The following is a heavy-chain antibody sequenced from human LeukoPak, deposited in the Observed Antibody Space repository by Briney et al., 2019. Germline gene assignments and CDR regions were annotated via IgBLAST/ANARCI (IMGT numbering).Heavy chain of an antibody. D-gene: IGHD3-10*01. CDR1: GGTFSSYA. V-gene: IGHV3-23*01. Sequence: GASVKVSCKASGGTFSSYAMSWVRQAPGEGLEWVSTLSGSGGSTYYADSVKGRFTISRDNSKNTLYLQMNSLRAEDTAVYYCARPLYLRGVIYYWGQGTLVTVSS. CDR2: LSGSGGST. J-gene: IGHJ4*02. CDR3: ARPLYLRGVIYY.